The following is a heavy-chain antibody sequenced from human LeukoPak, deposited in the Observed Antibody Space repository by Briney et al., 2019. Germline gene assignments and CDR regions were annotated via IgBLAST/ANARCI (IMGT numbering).Heavy chain of an antibody. CDR3: ARDLRDGYNYARDYYYYYMDV. D-gene: IGHD5-24*01. CDR1: GGSFSDYY. V-gene: IGHV4-34*01. Sequence: PSETLSLTCAVYGGSFSDYYWSWIRQPPGKGLEWIGEVNHSGSTTYSPSLKSRVTISVDTSKNQFSLKLSSVTAADTAVYYCARDLRDGYNYARDYYYYYMDVWGKGTTVTISS. CDR2: VNHSGST. J-gene: IGHJ6*03.